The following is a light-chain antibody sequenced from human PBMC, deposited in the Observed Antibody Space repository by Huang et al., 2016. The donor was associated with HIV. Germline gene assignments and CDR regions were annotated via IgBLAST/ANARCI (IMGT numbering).Light chain of an antibody. CDR3: QQRSNWPLT. CDR1: QSVGTS. CDR2: DAS. V-gene: IGKV3-11*01. Sequence: EIVLTQSQATLSLSPGQRGTLSCRASQSVGTSLAWYQQRPVQAPRLLIYDASSRATGIPARFSGSGSGTDFTLTISSLEPEDFAVYYCQQRSNWPLTFGGGTKVEIK. J-gene: IGKJ4*01.